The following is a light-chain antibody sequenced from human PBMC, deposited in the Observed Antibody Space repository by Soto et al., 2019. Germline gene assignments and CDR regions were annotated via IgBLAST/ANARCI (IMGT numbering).Light chain of an antibody. V-gene: IGKV3-20*01. Sequence: EIVLTQSPGTLSLSPGERATLCCRASQSVSSNSLVWYQQKPGQAPRLLIYGASYRAAGIPDRFSGSGSGTDFTLTISRLEPEDFALYYCQQYGSSPWTFGQGTKVDIK. CDR2: GAS. J-gene: IGKJ1*01. CDR1: QSVSSNS. CDR3: QQYGSSPWT.